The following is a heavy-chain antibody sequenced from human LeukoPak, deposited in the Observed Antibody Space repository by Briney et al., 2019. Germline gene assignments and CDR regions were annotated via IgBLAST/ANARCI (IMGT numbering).Heavy chain of an antibody. D-gene: IGHD5-12*01. CDR1: GYTFTSYG. CDR2: MNPNSGNT. CDR3: ARARMVATPNYYYYMDV. J-gene: IGHJ6*03. Sequence: ASVKVSCKASGYTFTSYGISWVRQATGQGLEWMGWMNPNSGNTGYAQKFQGRVTMTRNTSISTAYMELSSLRSEDTAVYYCARARMVATPNYYYYMDVWGKGTTVTVSS. V-gene: IGHV1-8*02.